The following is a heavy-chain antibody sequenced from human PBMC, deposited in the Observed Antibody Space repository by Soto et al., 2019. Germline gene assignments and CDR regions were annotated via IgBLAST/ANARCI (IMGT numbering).Heavy chain of an antibody. D-gene: IGHD2-15*01. CDR3: TTDGEGGPAH. CDR1: GFSFSYAG. Sequence: EVQLVESGGGLVKPGGSLRLSCAASGFSFSYAGMRWVRQALGRLEWVGRINSKSEGGTTDYAAPVKDRFTISRDDSKDTLYLQMNRLKIEDTAVYYCTTDGEGGPAHWGQGTLVAVSS. V-gene: IGHV3-15*01. CDR2: INSKSEGGTT. J-gene: IGHJ4*02.